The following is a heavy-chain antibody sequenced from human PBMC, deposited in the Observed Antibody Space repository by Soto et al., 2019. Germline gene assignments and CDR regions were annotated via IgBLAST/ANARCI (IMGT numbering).Heavy chain of an antibody. CDR3: ARTAAMVPNPYYYYYGIDV. D-gene: IGHD5-18*01. CDR1: GYTFTGYY. J-gene: IGHJ6*02. V-gene: IGHV1-2*04. CDR2: INPNSGGT. Sequence: QVQLVQSGAEVKKPGASVKVSCKASGYTFTGYYMHWVRQAPGQGLEWMGWINPNSGGTNYAQKFQGWVNVTRDASISTAYMELSRLRSEDTAVYYCARTAAMVPNPYYYYYGIDVWCRGTTVTVSS.